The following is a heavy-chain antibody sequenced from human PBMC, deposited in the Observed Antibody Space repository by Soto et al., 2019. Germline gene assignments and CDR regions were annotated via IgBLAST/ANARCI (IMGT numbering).Heavy chain of an antibody. V-gene: IGHV4-59*08. Sequence: SETLSLTCTVSGGSISSYYWSWIRQPPGKGLEWIGYIYYSGSTNYNPSLKSRVTISVDTSKNQFSLKLSSVTAADTAVYYCAIYGPYSGIAAAENWFDPWGQGTLVTVSS. CDR2: IYYSGST. J-gene: IGHJ5*02. D-gene: IGHD6-13*01. CDR3: AIYGPYSGIAAAENWFDP. CDR1: GGSISSYY.